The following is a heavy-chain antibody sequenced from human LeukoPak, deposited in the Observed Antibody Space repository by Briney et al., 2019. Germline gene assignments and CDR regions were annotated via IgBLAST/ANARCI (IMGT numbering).Heavy chain of an antibody. J-gene: IGHJ4*02. Sequence: ASVKVSCKASGYTFTGYYMHWVRQAPGQGLEWMGWISAYNGNTTYAQKLQGRVTMTTDTSTSTAYMELRSLRSEDTAVYYCARGSRDSSSSLDYWGQGTLVTVSS. V-gene: IGHV1-18*04. CDR1: GYTFTGYY. CDR2: ISAYNGNT. CDR3: ARGSRDSSSSLDY. D-gene: IGHD6-6*01.